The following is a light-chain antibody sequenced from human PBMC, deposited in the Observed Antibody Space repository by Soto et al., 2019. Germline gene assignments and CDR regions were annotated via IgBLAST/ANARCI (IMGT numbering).Light chain of an antibody. CDR2: EVN. CDR1: RSDVGGYNY. J-gene: IGLJ1*01. CDR3: SSYAGSSNV. V-gene: IGLV2-8*01. Sequence: QSVLTQPPSASGSPGQSVAISCTGTRSDVGGYNYVSWYQQHPGKAPKLMIYEVNKRPSGVPDRFSGSKSGNTASLTVSGLQAEDEDDYYCSSYAGSSNVFGTGTKVTVL.